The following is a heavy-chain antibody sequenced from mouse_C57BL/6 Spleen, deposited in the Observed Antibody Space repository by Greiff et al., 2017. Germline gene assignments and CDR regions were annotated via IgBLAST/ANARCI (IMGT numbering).Heavy chain of an antibody. CDR3: ARLDSNYEGWYFDV. J-gene: IGHJ1*03. V-gene: IGHV1-55*01. D-gene: IGHD2-5*01. CDR2: IYPGSGST. Sequence: VQLQQPGAELVKPGASVRMSCKASGYTFTSYWITWVKQRPGQGLEWIGDIYPGSGSTNYNEKFKGKATLTVDTSSSTAYMQLSSMTSEDSAVYYCARLDSNYEGWYFDVWGTGTTVTVSS. CDR1: GYTFTSYW.